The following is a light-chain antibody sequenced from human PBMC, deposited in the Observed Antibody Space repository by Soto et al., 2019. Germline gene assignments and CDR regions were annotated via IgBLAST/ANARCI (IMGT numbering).Light chain of an antibody. V-gene: IGLV2-11*01. CDR2: DVS. Sequence: QSALTQPRSVSESPGQSVTISCTGTSSDAGGYNYVSWYQQHPGKAPKLMIYDVSQRPSGVPDRFSGSKSGNTASLTISGLQAEDEADYYCCSYAGSYTHWVFGGGTKLTVL. CDR1: SSDAGGYNY. CDR3: CSYAGSYTHWV. J-gene: IGLJ3*02.